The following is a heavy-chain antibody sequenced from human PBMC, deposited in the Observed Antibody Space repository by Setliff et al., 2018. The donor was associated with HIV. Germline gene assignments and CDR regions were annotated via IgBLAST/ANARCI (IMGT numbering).Heavy chain of an antibody. CDR3: ARDTLGYCSGGSCYSPGAFDI. Sequence: SETLSLTCTVSGGSISGSSYYWVWIRQPPGKGLEWIGRIYYSGSTYYNPSLKSRVTISLDTYKSQFSLKLSSVTAADTAVYYCARDTLGYCSGGSCYSPGAFDIWGQGTMVTVSS. CDR1: GGSISGSSYY. CDR2: IYYSGST. D-gene: IGHD2-15*01. J-gene: IGHJ3*02. V-gene: IGHV4-39*07.